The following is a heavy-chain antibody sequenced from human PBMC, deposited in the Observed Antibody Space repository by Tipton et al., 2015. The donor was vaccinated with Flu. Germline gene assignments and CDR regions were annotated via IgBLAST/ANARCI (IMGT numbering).Heavy chain of an antibody. CDR1: GSSIRSSNYF. CDR3: ARVFLGSGWPYYFDY. V-gene: IGHV4-39*07. D-gene: IGHD6-19*01. CDR2: IFHSGNT. Sequence: TLSLTCSVSGSSIRSSNYFWGWIRQPPGKGLEWIGNIFHSGNTYHNPSLKSRVTISVDTSKNHFSLKLSSVTAADTAVYYCARVFLGSGWPYYFDYWGQGTLVTVSS. J-gene: IGHJ4*02.